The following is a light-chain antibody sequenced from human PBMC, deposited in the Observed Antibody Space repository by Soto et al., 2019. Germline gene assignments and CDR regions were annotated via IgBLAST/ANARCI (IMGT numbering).Light chain of an antibody. Sequence: QSALTQPPSASGSTGQSVTISCTGGSSDVGGYNYVSWYQQHPGKAPKLMIYEVSKQPSGVPDRLSGSKSGNTASLTVSGLQAEDESDYYCSSYGGSNTVVFGGGTKLTVL. CDR2: EVS. V-gene: IGLV2-8*01. CDR1: SSDVGGYNY. CDR3: SSYGGSNTVV. J-gene: IGLJ2*01.